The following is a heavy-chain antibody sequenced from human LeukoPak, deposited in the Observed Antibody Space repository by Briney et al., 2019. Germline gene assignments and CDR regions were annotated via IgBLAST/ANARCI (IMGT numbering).Heavy chain of an antibody. V-gene: IGHV4-34*01. Sequence: SETLSLTCAVYGGSFSGYYWSWIRQPPGKGLEWIGEINHSGSTNYNPSLKSRVTISVDTSKNQFSLKLSSVTAADTAMYYCARGRQLGYFDYWGQGTLVTVSS. CDR3: ARGRQLGYFDY. CDR1: GGSFSGYY. D-gene: IGHD1-1*01. J-gene: IGHJ4*02. CDR2: INHSGST.